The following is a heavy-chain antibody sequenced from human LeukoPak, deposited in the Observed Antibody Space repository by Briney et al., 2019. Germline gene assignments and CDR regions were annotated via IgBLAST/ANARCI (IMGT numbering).Heavy chain of an antibody. CDR3: ARGKRIDGSYLHWFDP. J-gene: IGHJ5*02. CDR1: GGSISSYY. Sequence: PSETLSLTCTVSGGSISSYYWSWIRQPPGKGLEWIGYIYYSGTTNYNPSLKSRVTISVDTSKNQFSLKLSSVTAADTAVYYCARGKRIDGSYLHWFDPWGQGTLVTVSS. CDR2: IYYSGTT. D-gene: IGHD1-26*01. V-gene: IGHV4-59*01.